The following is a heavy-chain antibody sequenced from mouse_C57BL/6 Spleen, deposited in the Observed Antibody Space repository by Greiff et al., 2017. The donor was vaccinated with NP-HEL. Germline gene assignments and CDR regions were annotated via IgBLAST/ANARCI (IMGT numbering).Heavy chain of an antibody. CDR3: AREGVYGNYLDY. D-gene: IGHD2-1*01. Sequence: QVQLQQSGAELARPGASVKLSCKASGYTFTSYGISWVKQRTGQGLEWIGEIYPRSGNTYYNEKFKGKATLTADKSSSTAYMELRSLTSEDSAVYFCAREGVYGNYLDYWGQGTTLTVSS. V-gene: IGHV1-81*01. J-gene: IGHJ2*01. CDR1: GYTFTSYG. CDR2: IYPRSGNT.